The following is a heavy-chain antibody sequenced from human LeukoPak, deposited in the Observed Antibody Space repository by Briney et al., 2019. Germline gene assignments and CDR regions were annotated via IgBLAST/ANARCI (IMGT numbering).Heavy chain of an antibody. CDR3: ARRTYWSGYSSFDY. J-gene: IGHJ4*02. Sequence: SVKVSCKASGGTFSSYAISWVRQAPGQGLEWMGRIIPILGIANYAQKFQGRVTITADKSTSTAYMGLSSLRSEDTAVYYCARRTYWSGYSSFDYWGQGTLVTVSS. V-gene: IGHV1-69*04. D-gene: IGHD3-3*01. CDR2: IIPILGIA. CDR1: GGTFSSYA.